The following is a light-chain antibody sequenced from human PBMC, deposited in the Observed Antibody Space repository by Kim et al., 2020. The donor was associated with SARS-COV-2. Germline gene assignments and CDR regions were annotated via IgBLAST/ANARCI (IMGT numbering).Light chain of an antibody. CDR2: TAS. CDR3: QQSNSYPLT. Sequence: DIQMTHSPSSLSASVGDRVTVTCRASQCISRWLAWYQQKPGKPPKLLIYTASSLESGVPSRFSGSGSGTEFTLTISSLQPEDFATYFCQQSNSYPLTFGQGTRLEIK. V-gene: IGKV1-5*01. J-gene: IGKJ5*01. CDR1: QCISRW.